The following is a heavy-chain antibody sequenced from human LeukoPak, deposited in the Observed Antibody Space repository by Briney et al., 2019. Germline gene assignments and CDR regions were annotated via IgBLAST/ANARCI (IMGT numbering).Heavy chain of an antibody. CDR1: GYTFTSYY. V-gene: IGHV1-2*02. J-gene: IGHJ4*02. Sequence: GASVKVSCKASGYTFTSYYMHWVRQAPGQGLEWMGWINPNSGGTNYAQKFQGRVTMTRDTSISTAYMELSRLRSDDTAVYYCARDVYYYDSSGYLAYYFDYWGQGTLVTVSS. CDR3: ARDVYYYDSSGYLAYYFDY. D-gene: IGHD3-22*01. CDR2: INPNSGGT.